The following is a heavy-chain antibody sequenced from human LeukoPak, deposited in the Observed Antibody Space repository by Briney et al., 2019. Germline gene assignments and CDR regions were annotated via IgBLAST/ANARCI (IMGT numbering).Heavy chain of an antibody. CDR1: GFTFSSHG. D-gene: IGHD3-16*01. CDR2: ISDDGSKK. V-gene: IGHV3-30*03. Sequence: GRSLRLSCAASGFTFSSHGMHWVRQAPGKGLEWVAVISDDGSKKYYGDSVKGRFTISRDNSKNTLYLQMNSLRAEDTAVYYCARDIAGDFDYWGQGTLVTVSS. J-gene: IGHJ4*02. CDR3: ARDIAGDFDY.